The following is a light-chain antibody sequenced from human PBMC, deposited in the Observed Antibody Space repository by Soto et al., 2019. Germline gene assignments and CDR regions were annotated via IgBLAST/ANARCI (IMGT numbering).Light chain of an antibody. CDR3: SSYTSSSTLFV. J-gene: IGLJ1*01. V-gene: IGLV2-14*01. Sequence: SALTPPASLSGSPGQSITISCPGNSSDGGGYNYVSWYQQHPGKAPKLMIYDVSNRPSGVSNRFSGSKSGNTASLTISGLQAEDEADYYCSSYTSSSTLFVFGTGTKVTVL. CDR2: DVS. CDR1: SSDGGGYNY.